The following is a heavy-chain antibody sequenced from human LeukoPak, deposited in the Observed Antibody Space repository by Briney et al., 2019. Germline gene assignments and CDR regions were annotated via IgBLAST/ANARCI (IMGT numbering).Heavy chain of an antibody. CDR2: IYTSGST. D-gene: IGHD5-12*01. J-gene: IGHJ6*03. CDR1: GGSLSSYY. V-gene: IGHV4-4*07. Sequence: PSETLSLTCTVSGGSLSSYYWSWIRQPAGKGLECIGRIYTSGSTNYNPSLKSRVTMSVDTYKNQFSLKLSSVTAADTAVYYCARLSDIYYYMDVWGKGTTVTVSS. CDR3: ARLSDIYYYMDV.